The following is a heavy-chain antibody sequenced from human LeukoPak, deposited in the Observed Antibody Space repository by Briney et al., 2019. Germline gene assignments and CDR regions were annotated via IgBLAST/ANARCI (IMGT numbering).Heavy chain of an antibody. CDR3: ATSLDTAGGPY. D-gene: IGHD5-18*01. CDR2: IRQDGGAT. V-gene: IGHV3-7*01. J-gene: IGHJ4*02. CDR1: GFTFTTYW. Sequence: PGGSLRLSCAASGFTFTTYWMTWVRQAPGKGLEWLANIRQDGGATYYADSVKGRFTISRDNAKNSLYLQMHSLRADDTAVYYCATSLDTAGGPYSGQGTLVTVSS.